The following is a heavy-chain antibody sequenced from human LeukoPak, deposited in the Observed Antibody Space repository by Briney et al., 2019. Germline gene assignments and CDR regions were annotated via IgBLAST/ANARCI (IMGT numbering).Heavy chain of an antibody. Sequence: GGSLRLSCTASGFTFGDYAMSWVRQAPGKGLEWVGFIRSKAYGGTTEYAASVKGRFTISRDNSLNTPHLQMNSLRTEDTAVYYCAREFGHNRWYFDYWGQGALVTVSS. V-gene: IGHV3-49*04. CDR1: GFTFGDYA. CDR2: IRSKAYGGTT. D-gene: IGHD5-24*01. J-gene: IGHJ4*02. CDR3: AREFGHNRWYFDY.